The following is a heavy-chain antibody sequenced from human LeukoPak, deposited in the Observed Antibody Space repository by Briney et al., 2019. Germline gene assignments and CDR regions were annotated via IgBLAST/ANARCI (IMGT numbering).Heavy chain of an antibody. Sequence: SVKVSCRASGGTFSNYPITWVRQAPGQGLEWMGGIIPIFGTANYAQKFQGRLTITADESTTTAYMELSSLRSGDTAVYYCAREVNYYDSTAYSTFCFHYGMDVWGQGTSVTVSS. V-gene: IGHV1-69*13. CDR1: GGTFSNYP. CDR3: AREVNYYDSTAYSTFCFHYGMDV. J-gene: IGHJ6*02. D-gene: IGHD3-22*01. CDR2: IIPIFGTA.